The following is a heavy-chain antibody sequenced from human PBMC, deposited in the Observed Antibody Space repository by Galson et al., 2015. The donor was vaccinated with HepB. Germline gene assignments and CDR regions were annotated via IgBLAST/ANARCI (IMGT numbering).Heavy chain of an antibody. D-gene: IGHD3-3*01. J-gene: IGHJ4*02. CDR3: ARLRDDFWSGCND. Sequence: SLRLSCAASGFTFSSYSMNWVRQAPGKGLEWVSSISSSSSYIYYADSVKGRFTISRDNAKNSLYLQMNSLRAEDTAVYYCARLRDDFWSGCNDWGQGTLVTVSS. CDR2: ISSSSSYI. V-gene: IGHV3-21*01. CDR1: GFTFSSYS.